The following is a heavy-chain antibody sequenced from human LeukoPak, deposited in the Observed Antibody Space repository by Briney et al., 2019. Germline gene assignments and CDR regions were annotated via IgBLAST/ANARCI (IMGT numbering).Heavy chain of an antibody. CDR2: IKEDGSEK. CDR1: GFTFSSYW. CDR3: ARDFPLRF. Sequence: GGSLRLSCAAPGFTFSSYWMNWVRQAPGKGLEWVANIKEDGSEKNYVDSVKGRFTISRDNAKNSLYLQMSSLRAGDTAVYYCARDFPLRFWGQGTLVTVSS. J-gene: IGHJ4*02. V-gene: IGHV3-7*05.